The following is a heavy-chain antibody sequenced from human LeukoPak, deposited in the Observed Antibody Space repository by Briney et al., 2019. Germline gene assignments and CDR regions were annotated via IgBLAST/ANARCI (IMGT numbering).Heavy chain of an antibody. CDR1: GFTFSNYA. CDR2: ISGSGAVT. Sequence: GGSLRLSCAASGFTFSNYAVNWVRQAPGKGPEWVSTISGSGAVTQYADSVKGRFTISRDNSKNTLYLQMNSLRAEDTAVYYCAKEGWFGDMDVWGKGTTVTVSS. D-gene: IGHD3-10*01. V-gene: IGHV3-23*01. CDR3: AKEGWFGDMDV. J-gene: IGHJ6*03.